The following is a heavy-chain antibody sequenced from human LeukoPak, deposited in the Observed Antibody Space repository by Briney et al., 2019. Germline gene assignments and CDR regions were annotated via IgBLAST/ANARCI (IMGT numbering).Heavy chain of an antibody. D-gene: IGHD3-22*01. CDR2: IYHSGST. J-gene: IGHJ4*02. V-gene: IGHV4-38-2*02. CDR1: GGSISSYY. Sequence: PSETLSLTCTVSGGSISSYYWSWIRQPPGKGLEWIGSIYHSGSTYYNPSLKSRVTISVDTSKNQFSLKLSSVTAADTAVYYCARVGVTMIVVVMHHYYFDYWGQGTLVTVSS. CDR3: ARVGVTMIVVVMHHYYFDY.